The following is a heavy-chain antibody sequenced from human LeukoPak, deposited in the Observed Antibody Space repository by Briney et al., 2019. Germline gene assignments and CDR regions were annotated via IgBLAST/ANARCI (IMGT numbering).Heavy chain of an antibody. CDR2: IYYCGST. CDR1: GGSISSSSYY. D-gene: IGHD3-10*01. V-gene: IGHV4-39*01. J-gene: IGHJ6*03. CDR3: ARLRQPVGYGSGRGYPRYYYYYYYMDV. Sequence: SETLSLTCTVSGGSISSSSYYWGWIRQPPGKGLEWIGSIYYCGSTYYNPSLKSRVTISVDTSKNQFSLKLSSVTAADTAVYYCARLRQPVGYGSGRGYPRYYYYYYYMDVWGKGTTVTVSS.